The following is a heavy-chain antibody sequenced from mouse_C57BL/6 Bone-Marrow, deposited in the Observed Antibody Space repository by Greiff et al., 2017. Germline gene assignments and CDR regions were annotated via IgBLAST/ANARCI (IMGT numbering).Heavy chain of an antibody. CDR1: GYTFTDYN. Sequence: EVQLQESGPELVKPGASVKIPCKASGYTFTDYNMDWVKQSHGKSLEWIGDINPNTGGTIYNQKFKGKATLTVDKSSSTAYMELRRLTSEDTAVYYCARVGGWSSWFAYWGQGTLVTVSA. J-gene: IGHJ3*01. V-gene: IGHV1-18*01. D-gene: IGHD2-3*01. CDR3: ARVGGWSSWFAY. CDR2: INPNTGGT.